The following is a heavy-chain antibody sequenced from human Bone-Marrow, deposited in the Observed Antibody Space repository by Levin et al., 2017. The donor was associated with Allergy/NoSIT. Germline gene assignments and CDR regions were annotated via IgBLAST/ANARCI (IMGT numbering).Heavy chain of an antibody. D-gene: IGHD6-19*01. Sequence: GGSLRLSCVASGFTFSTYWMNWVRQAPGKGLEWVAIIKQDASETYYVDSVKGRFVISRDNAKNSLFLQMDTLRAEDTAVYYCAGGSGFLIEDWGQGTLVNVST. CDR3: AGGSGFLIED. CDR2: IKQDASET. V-gene: IGHV3-7*01. CDR1: GFTFSTYW. J-gene: IGHJ1*01.